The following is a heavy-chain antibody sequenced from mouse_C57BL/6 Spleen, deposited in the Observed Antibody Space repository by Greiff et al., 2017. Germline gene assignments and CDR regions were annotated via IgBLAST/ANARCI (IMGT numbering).Heavy chain of an antibody. V-gene: IGHV5-6*01. CDR1: GFTFSSYG. CDR2: ISSGGSYT. J-gene: IGHJ1*03. D-gene: IGHD1-1*01. CDR3: SRHGGYGSLYWYFDV. Sequence: EVMLVESGGDLVKPGGSLKLSCAASGFTFSSYGMSWVRQTPDQRLEWVATISSGGSYTNYPDSVKGRFTISRDNAKNTLYLQMSSLTSEDTAMYYWSRHGGYGSLYWYFDVWGTGTTVTVSS.